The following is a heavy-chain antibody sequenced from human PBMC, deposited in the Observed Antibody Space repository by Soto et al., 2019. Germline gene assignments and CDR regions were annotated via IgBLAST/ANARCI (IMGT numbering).Heavy chain of an antibody. Sequence: PSETLSLTCTVSGGSISSGGYYWSWVRQHPGKGMEWIGYIYYSGSTYYNPSLKSRVTISVDTSKNQFSLKLSSVTAADTAVYYCAGVKGFWSGYYDYYYGMDVWGQGTRVTVAS. CDR3: AGVKGFWSGYYDYYYGMDV. V-gene: IGHV4-31*03. CDR1: GGSISSGGYY. CDR2: IYYSGST. D-gene: IGHD3-3*01. J-gene: IGHJ6*02.